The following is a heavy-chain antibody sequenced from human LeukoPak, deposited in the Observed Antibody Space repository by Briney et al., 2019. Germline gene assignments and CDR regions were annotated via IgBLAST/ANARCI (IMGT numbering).Heavy chain of an antibody. D-gene: IGHD3-22*01. J-gene: IGHJ4*02. Sequence: RRSLRLSCAASEFTFSSYAMPWVRQAPGKGLEWVAVISYDGSNKYYADSVKGRFTISRDNSKNTLYLQMNSLRAEDTAVYYCAREVTYYDSSGYYSGYFDYWGQGTLVTVSS. CDR1: EFTFSSYA. V-gene: IGHV3-30*04. CDR2: ISYDGSNK. CDR3: AREVTYYDSSGYYSGYFDY.